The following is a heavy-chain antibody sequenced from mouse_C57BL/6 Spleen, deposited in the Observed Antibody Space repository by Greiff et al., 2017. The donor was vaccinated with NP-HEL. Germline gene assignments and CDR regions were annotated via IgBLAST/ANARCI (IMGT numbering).Heavy chain of an antibody. CDR3: ARHGSSPAWFAY. CDR2: INPGSGGT. J-gene: IGHJ3*01. Sequence: QVQLQQSGAELVRPGTSVKVSCKASGYAFTNYLIEWVKQRPGPGLEWIGVINPGSGGTNYNEKFKGKATLTADKSSSTAYMQLSSLTSEDSAVYFCARHGSSPAWFAYWGQGTLVTVSA. CDR1: GYAFTNYL. D-gene: IGHD1-1*01. V-gene: IGHV1-54*01.